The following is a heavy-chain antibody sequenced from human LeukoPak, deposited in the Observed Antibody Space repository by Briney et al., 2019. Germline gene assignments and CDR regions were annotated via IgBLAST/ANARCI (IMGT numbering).Heavy chain of an antibody. CDR2: INPNSGGT. J-gene: IGHJ4*02. CDR3: ARDLPAVAGFDY. Sequence: GASVKVSCKASGYTFTGYYMHWVRQAPGQGLEWMGWINPNSGGTNYAQKFQGRVTMTRDTSISTAYMELCRLRSDDTAVYYCARDLPAVAGFDYWGQGTLVTVSS. CDR1: GYTFTGYY. V-gene: IGHV1-2*02. D-gene: IGHD6-19*01.